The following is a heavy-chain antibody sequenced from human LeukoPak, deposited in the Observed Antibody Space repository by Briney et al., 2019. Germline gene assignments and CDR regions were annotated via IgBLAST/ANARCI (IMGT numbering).Heavy chain of an antibody. CDR3: ARDQGGGLHPF. Sequence: ASVKVSCKASGYTFTSYAMHWVRQAPGQGLEWMGGIIPIFGTANYAQKFQGRVTITADESTSTAYMELSSLRSEDTAVYYCARDQGGGLHPFWGQGTLVTVSS. CDR2: IIPIFGTA. CDR1: GYTFTSYA. V-gene: IGHV1-69*13. D-gene: IGHD4-11*01. J-gene: IGHJ4*02.